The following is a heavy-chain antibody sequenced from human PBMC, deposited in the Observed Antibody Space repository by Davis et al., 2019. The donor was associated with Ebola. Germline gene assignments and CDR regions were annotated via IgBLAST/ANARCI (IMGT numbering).Heavy chain of an antibody. CDR1: GFPFDDYA. V-gene: IGHV3-9*01. Sequence: SLKIPCAASGFPFDDYAMHWVRQAPRKGLEFLSGISWNSGSIGYADSVKGRFTISRDDSTNTLYLQMSSLRAEDTALYFCARDVRVTARGNWFDPWGQGTLVTVSS. D-gene: IGHD2-21*02. CDR2: ISWNSGSI. J-gene: IGHJ5*02. CDR3: ARDVRVTARGNWFDP.